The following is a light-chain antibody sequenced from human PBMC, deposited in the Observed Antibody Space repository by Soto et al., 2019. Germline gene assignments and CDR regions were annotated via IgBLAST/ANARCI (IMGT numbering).Light chain of an antibody. J-gene: IGLJ1*01. CDR2: EVS. V-gene: IGLV2-14*01. CDR1: SSDIRGYNY. CDR3: SSYTSISTLYV. Sequence: QSALTQPASVSGSPGQSITISCTGTSSDIRGYNYVSWYQQNPGKAPKLLIYEVSNRPSGVSNRFSGSKSGNTASLTISGRQAEDDADYYCSSYTSISTLYVFGTGTKLTVL.